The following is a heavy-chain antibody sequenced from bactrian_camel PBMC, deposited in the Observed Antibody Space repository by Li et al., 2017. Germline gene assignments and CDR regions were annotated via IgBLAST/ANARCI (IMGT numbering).Heavy chain of an antibody. CDR2: IDSDGST. J-gene: IGHJ4*01. CDR3: ASAPKGGPCSLSALLFGV. Sequence: HVQLVESGGGLVQPGGSLRLSCAASGNRLSSYCMGWFRQAPGKEREGVAAIDSDGSTSYADSVKGRFTISKDDLKDTLYLQMNSLKPEDTAMYYCASAPKGGPCSLSALLFGVWGQETQVTVS. V-gene: IGHV3S53*01. CDR1: GNRLSSYC. D-gene: IGHD2*01.